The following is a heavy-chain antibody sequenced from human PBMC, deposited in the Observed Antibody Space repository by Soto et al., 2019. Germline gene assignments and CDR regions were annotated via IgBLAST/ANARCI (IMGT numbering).Heavy chain of an antibody. Sequence: EMQVVESGGGLVQPGGSLRLSCAASGFTFSDRYVDWVRQTPGKGLEWVGRTRKKLGFYTTEYAASVKGRFTMSRDDSANSLYLQMNSLETEDTAIFYCAYGSSFYPPGDSFDIWGQGTMVTVSS. V-gene: IGHV3-72*01. CDR3: AYGSSFYPPGDSFDI. D-gene: IGHD3-22*01. J-gene: IGHJ3*02. CDR2: TRKKLGFYTT. CDR1: GFTFSDRY.